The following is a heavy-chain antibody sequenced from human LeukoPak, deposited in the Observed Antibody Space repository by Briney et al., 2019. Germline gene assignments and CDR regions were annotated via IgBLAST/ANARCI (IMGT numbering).Heavy chain of an antibody. V-gene: IGHV3-48*01. CDR2: ISSGSSTI. CDR3: ARDGSGSGDCSIYYYGDL. J-gene: IGHJ6*03. D-gene: IGHD2-21*02. CDR1: GFTFSSYS. Sequence: GGSLTLSCAASGFTFSSYSMNWVRQAPGKGLEWVSYISSGSSTIYYADSVKGRFTISRDNAKNSLYLQMNSLRAEDTAVYYCARDGSGSGDCSIYYYGDLWGKGTTVTVSS.